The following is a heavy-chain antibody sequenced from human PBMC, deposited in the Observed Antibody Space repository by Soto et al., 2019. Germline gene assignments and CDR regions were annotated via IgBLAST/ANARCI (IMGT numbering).Heavy chain of an antibody. CDR3: ARGDCVGGSCYSLAGSFYYYMDA. CDR2: INSDGSVS. Sequence: EVQLVESGGGLVQPGGSLRLSCAASGFTFRNYWMYWVRQAPGQGLEWVSRINSDGSVSSYADSVKGRLTISRDNVKNALYLLIDSLRAEDTAVYYCARGDCVGGSCYSLAGSFYYYMDAWWKGTTVTVFS. CDR1: GFTFRNYW. V-gene: IGHV3-74*02. D-gene: IGHD2-15*01. J-gene: IGHJ6*03.